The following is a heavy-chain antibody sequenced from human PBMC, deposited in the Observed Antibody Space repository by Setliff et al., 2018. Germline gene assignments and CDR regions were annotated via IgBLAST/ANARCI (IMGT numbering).Heavy chain of an antibody. CDR2: ISAYNGKT. CDR1: GYTLSNSI. Sequence: ASVKVSCKASGYTLSNSILSWVRQAPGQGLEWVGWISAYNGKTYSAQKFQDRVALTTHTSTNMGYLELRDLRSDDTAVYYCLRLVRYCTKIACQATSGDEVWGLGTLVTVS. CDR3: LRLVRYCTKIACQATSGDEV. D-gene: IGHD2-8*01. J-gene: IGHJ4*02. V-gene: IGHV1-18*01.